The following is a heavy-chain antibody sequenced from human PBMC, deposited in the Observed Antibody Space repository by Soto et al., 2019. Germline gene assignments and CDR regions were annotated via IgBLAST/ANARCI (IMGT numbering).Heavy chain of an antibody. CDR2: INQSGST. CDR1: GGSFSGYY. Sequence: QVQLQQWGAGLLKPSETLSLTCAVYGGSFSGYYWSWIRQPPGKGLEWIGDINQSGSTNYNPSLKSRVTISVDTSKHQFSLKLSSVTAADTAVYYCARENPYSSRWYHDYWGQGTLVTVSS. D-gene: IGHD6-13*01. V-gene: IGHV4-34*01. CDR3: ARENPYSSRWYHDY. J-gene: IGHJ4*02.